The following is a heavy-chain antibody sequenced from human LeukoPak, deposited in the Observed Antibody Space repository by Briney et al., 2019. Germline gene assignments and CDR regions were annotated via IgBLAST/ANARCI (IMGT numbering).Heavy chain of an antibody. Sequence: ASVKVSCKASGYTFTSYGISWGRQAPGQGLEWMGWISAYNGNTNYAQKLQGRVTMTTDTSTSTAYMELRSLRSDDTAVYYCARVGAVAGTSSSDYWGQGTLVTVSS. D-gene: IGHD6-19*01. V-gene: IGHV1-18*01. CDR2: ISAYNGNT. CDR1: GYTFTSYG. CDR3: ARVGAVAGTSSSDY. J-gene: IGHJ4*02.